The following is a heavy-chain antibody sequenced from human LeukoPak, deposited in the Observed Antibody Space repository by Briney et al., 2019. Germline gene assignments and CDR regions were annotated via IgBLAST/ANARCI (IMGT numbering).Heavy chain of an antibody. V-gene: IGHV4-39*01. Sequence: SETLSLTCTVSGGSISSGSYHWGWIRQPPGKGLEWIGNVYYTGSTYYNPSLKSRVTITSKNQFSLKLISVTAADTAVYYCARGSYISGTWYYFDYWGQGTLVTVSS. CDR3: ARGSYISGTWYYFDY. CDR1: GGSISSGSYH. D-gene: IGHD1-26*01. CDR2: VYYTGST. J-gene: IGHJ4*02.